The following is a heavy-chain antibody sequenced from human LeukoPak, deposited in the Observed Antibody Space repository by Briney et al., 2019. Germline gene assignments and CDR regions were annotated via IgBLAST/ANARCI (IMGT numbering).Heavy chain of an antibody. CDR3: AKDKGPRVWFGES. CDR1: GFTFDDYT. CDR2: ISWDGGST. V-gene: IGHV3-43*01. J-gene: IGHJ4*02. D-gene: IGHD3-10*01. Sequence: GGSLRPSCAASGFTFDDYTMHWVRQAPGKGLEWVSLISWDGGSTYYADSVKGRFTISRDNSKNSLYLQMNSLRAEDTALYYCAKDKGPRVWFGESWGQGTLVTVSS.